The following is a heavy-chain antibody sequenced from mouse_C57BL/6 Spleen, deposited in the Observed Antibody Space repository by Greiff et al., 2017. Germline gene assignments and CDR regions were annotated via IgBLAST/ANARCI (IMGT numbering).Heavy chain of an antibody. J-gene: IGHJ2*01. CDR3: ARTDYYGTSLY. CDR1: GYAFTNYL. V-gene: IGHV1-54*01. CDR2: INPGSGGT. Sequence: VQLQQSGAELVRPGTSVKVSCKASGYAFTNYLIEWVKQRPGQGLEWVGVINPGSGGTKYNEKFKGKATLTADKSSSSAYMQLSSQTSEDSAVYCSARTDYYGTSLYWGQGTTLTVSS. D-gene: IGHD1-1*01.